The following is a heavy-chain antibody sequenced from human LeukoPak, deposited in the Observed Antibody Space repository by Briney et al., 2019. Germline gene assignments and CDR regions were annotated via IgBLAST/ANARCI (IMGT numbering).Heavy chain of an antibody. D-gene: IGHD3-22*01. CDR1: GGSISSSSYY. CDR3: ASHLYYYDSSGYAAYAFDI. Sequence: SETLSLTCTVSGGSISSSSYYWGWLRQPPGKGLEWIGSIYYSGSTYYNPSLKSRVTISVDTSKNQFSLKLGSVTAADTAVYYCASHLYYYDSSGYAAYAFDIWGQGTMVTVSS. V-gene: IGHV4-39*07. CDR2: IYYSGST. J-gene: IGHJ3*02.